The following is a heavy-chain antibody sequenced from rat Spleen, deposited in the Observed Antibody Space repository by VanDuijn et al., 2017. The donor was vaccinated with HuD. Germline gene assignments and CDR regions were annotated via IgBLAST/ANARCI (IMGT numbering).Heavy chain of an antibody. D-gene: IGHD1-11*01. V-gene: IGHV5-29*01. CDR2: ISYGDRSGHSST. CDR1: GFTFSDYG. J-gene: IGHJ2*01. CDR3: TTDDYGGYPPRFAY. Sequence: EVQLVESGGGLVQPGRSLKLSCAASGFTFSDYGMAWVRQAPTKGLEWVATISYGDRSGHSSTYYRDSVKGRFTISRDNAKNTLYLQMDGLRSEDTATYYCTTDDYGGYPPRFAYWGQGVMVTVSS.